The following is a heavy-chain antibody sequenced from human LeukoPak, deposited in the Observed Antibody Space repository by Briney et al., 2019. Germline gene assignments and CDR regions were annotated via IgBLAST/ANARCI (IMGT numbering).Heavy chain of an antibody. J-gene: IGHJ4*02. V-gene: IGHV3-66*01. CDR3: ARGPSGYLNT. CDR2: IYSGGST. D-gene: IGHD5-12*01. CDR1: EFSVGSNY. Sequence: GGSLRLSCAASEFSVGSNYMTWVRQAPGKGLEWVSLIYSGGSTYYADSVKGRFTISRDNSKNTLYLQMNSLRAEDTAVYYCARGPSGYLNTGGQGTLVTVSS.